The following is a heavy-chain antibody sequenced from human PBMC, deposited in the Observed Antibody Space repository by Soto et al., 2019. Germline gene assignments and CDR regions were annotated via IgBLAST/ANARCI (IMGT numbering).Heavy chain of an antibody. J-gene: IGHJ3*02. CDR2: IDPSDSYT. CDR1: GYSFTSYW. V-gene: IGHV5-10-1*01. D-gene: IGHD3-22*01. Sequence: GESLKLSCKGSGYSFTSYWISWGLQMPGKGLEWMGRIDPSDSYTNYSPSFQGHVTISADKSISTAYLQWSSLKASDTAMYYCARHSITKIVVGNGFDIWGQGTMVTVPS. CDR3: ARHSITKIVVGNGFDI.